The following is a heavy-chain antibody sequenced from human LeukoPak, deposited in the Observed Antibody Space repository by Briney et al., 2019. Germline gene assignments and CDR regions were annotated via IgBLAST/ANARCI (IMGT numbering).Heavy chain of an antibody. Sequence: ASVELPFQASGYPFPSFVLNRVRPAPGEGLEWMGWMNPNSGNTGYAQKFQGRVTMTRNTSISTAYMEVSRVGSEGTAVYYCAGGGGDGDYSWGQGTLVTVSS. CDR1: GYPFPSFV. J-gene: IGHJ4*02. V-gene: IGHV1-8*01. D-gene: IGHD4-17*01. CDR2: MNPNSGNT. CDR3: AGGGGDGDYS.